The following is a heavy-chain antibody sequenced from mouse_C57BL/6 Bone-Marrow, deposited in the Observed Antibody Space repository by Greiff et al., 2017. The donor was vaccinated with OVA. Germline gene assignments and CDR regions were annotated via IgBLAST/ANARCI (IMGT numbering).Heavy chain of an antibody. CDR1: GFTFSSYA. CDR2: ISSGGDYI. Sequence: EVQLMESGEGLVKPGGSLKLSCAASGFTFSSYAMSWVRQTPEKRLEWVAYISSGGDYIYYADTVKGRFTISRDNARNTLYLQMSSLKSEDTAMYYGTRERSVVATHYFDYWGQGTTLTVSS. D-gene: IGHD1-1*01. J-gene: IGHJ2*01. V-gene: IGHV5-9-1*02. CDR3: TRERSVVATHYFDY.